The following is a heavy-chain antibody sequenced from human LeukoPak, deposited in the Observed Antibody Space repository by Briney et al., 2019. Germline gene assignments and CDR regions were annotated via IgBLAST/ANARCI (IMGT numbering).Heavy chain of an antibody. V-gene: IGHV3-23*01. CDR1: GFNFVNYA. D-gene: IGHD3-22*01. J-gene: IGHJ6*03. CDR2: ISRSGSRT. CDR3: AKDSSSYDWGYMDV. Sequence: GGSLRLSCGASGFNFVNYAMAWVRRAPGKGLEWVSGISRSGSRTFYADSVKGRFTISRDNSKNTLYLEMNSLRAEDTAVYYCAKDSSSYDWGYMDVWGKGTTVTISS.